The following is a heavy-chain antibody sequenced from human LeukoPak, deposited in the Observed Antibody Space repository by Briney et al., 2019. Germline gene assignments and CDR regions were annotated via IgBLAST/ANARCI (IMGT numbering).Heavy chain of an antibody. CDR1: GGSISSYY. J-gene: IGHJ6*02. D-gene: IGHD3-10*01. CDR2: IYYSGST. V-gene: IGHV4-59*01. CDR3: ARGGGGWFGELAYYYYYGMDV. Sequence: PSETLSLTCTVSGGSISSYYWSWIRQPPGKGLEWIGYIYYSGSTNYNPSLKSRVTISVDTSKNQFSLKLSSVTAADTTVYYCARGGGGWFGELAYYYYYGMDVWGQGTTVTVSS.